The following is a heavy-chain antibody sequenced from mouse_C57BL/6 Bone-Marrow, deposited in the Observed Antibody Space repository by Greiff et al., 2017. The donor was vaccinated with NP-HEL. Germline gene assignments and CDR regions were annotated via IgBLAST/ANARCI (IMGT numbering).Heavy chain of an antibody. Sequence: QVQLQQPGTALVKPGASVQLSCKASGFPFTSSWLHWLQQRPGQGLEWIGNINPNNGGPNDNEKFKTKATLTVDKSSSTAYMQLSSLTSEDSAVYYFARDSGYGFDYWGQGTTLTVSS. V-gene: IGHV1-53*01. CDR1: GFPFTSSW. J-gene: IGHJ2*01. D-gene: IGHD3-2*02. CDR2: INPNNGGP. CDR3: ARDSGYGFDY.